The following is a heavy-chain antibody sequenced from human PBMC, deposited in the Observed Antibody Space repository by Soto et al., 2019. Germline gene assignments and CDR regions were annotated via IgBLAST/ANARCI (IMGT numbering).Heavy chain of an antibody. J-gene: IGHJ5*02. CDR3: ARHQSHTSSYVDP. CDR2: TNYSGST. CDR1: GGSISSSSYY. D-gene: IGHD2-2*01. V-gene: IGHV4-39*01. Sequence: QLQLQESGPGLVKPSETLSLTCTVSGGSISSSSYYWGWIRQPPGKGLEWIGSTNYSGSTYYNPSPQSRVTXSXDXAKNQFSLKLSSVTAADTAVDYCARHQSHTSSYVDPWGQGTLVTVSS.